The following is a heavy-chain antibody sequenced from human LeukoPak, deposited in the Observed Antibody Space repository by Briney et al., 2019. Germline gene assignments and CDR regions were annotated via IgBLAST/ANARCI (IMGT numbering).Heavy chain of an antibody. CDR3: ARESNWNDETGGFDY. D-gene: IGHD1-20*01. Sequence: SVKVSCTASGGTFSSYAISWVRQAHGQGLEWMGRIIPILGITNYAQKFQGRVTITADKSRSTAYMELCSLRSEDTAVYYCARESNWNDETGGFDYWGREPWSPSAQ. J-gene: IGHJ4*02. CDR1: GGTFSSYA. V-gene: IGHV1-69*04. CDR2: IIPILGIT.